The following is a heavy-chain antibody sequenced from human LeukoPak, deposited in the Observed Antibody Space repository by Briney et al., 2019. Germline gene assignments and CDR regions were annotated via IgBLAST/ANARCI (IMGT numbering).Heavy chain of an antibody. J-gene: IGHJ4*02. CDR2: ISAYNGNT. Sequence: ASVKVSCKASGYTFTGYYMHWVRQAPGQGLEWMGWISAYNGNTNYAQKLQGRVTMTTDTSTSTAYMELRSLRSDDTAVYYCASSDGYRQWLTYWGQGTLVTVSS. D-gene: IGHD6-19*01. CDR3: ASSDGYRQWLTY. V-gene: IGHV1-18*04. CDR1: GYTFTGYY.